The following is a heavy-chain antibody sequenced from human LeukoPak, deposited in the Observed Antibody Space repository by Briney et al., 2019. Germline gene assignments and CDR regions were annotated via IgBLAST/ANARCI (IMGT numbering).Heavy chain of an antibody. CDR1: GYTFTGYY. Sequence: GASVKVSCKASGYTFTGYYMHWVRQAPGQGLEWMGWINPNSGGTNYAQKFQGRVTMTRDTSISTAYMELSRLRSDDTAVYYCAREPTSLFVPAVDYWGQGTLVTVSS. D-gene: IGHD1-1*01. CDR3: AREPTSLFVPAVDY. V-gene: IGHV1-2*02. J-gene: IGHJ4*02. CDR2: INPNSGGT.